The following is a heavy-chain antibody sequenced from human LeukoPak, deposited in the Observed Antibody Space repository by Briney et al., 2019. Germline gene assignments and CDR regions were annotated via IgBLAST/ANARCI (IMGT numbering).Heavy chain of an antibody. CDR3: ARSTIYYDSSGYSKGIDY. J-gene: IGHJ4*02. Sequence: GRSLRLSCAASGFSFSSYGMHWVRQAPGKGLEWVSYISSGGSTIYYAESVKGRFTISRDNAKNSLYLQMNSLRAEDTAVYYCARSTIYYDSSGYSKGIDYWGQGTLVTVSS. D-gene: IGHD3-22*01. CDR1: GFSFSSYG. V-gene: IGHV3-48*04. CDR2: ISSGGSTI.